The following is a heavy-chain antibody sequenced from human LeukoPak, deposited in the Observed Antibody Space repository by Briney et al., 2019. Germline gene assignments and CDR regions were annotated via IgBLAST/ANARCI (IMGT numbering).Heavy chain of an antibody. CDR2: ISYSGDTK. CDR3: GGLGIITAAGSNDY. J-gene: IGHJ4*02. CDR1: EFTFSDYY. V-gene: IGHV3-11*01. Sequence: GGSLRLSCAASEFTFSDYYMSWIRQAPGKGLEWVSYISYSGDTKYYADSVKGRFTVSRDNAKNSLYLQMNSLRAEDTAVYYCGGLGIITAAGSNDYWGQGTLVTVSS. D-gene: IGHD6-13*01.